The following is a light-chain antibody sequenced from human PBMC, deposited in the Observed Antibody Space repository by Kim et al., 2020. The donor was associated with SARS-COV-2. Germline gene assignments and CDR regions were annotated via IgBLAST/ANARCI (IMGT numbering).Light chain of an antibody. CDR3: QQRDTWPLT. Sequence: VFRGDRPTLSCRASQRVGISLAWYQQRPGQAPRLLIYDASNRATGVPARFSGSGSGTDFTLSITSLEPEDLAVYYCQQRDTWPLTFGGGTKVDIK. V-gene: IGKV3-11*01. CDR2: DAS. J-gene: IGKJ4*01. CDR1: QRVGIS.